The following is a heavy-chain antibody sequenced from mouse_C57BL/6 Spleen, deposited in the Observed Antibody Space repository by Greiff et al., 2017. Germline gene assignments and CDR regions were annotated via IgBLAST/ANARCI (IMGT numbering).Heavy chain of an antibody. J-gene: IGHJ2*01. V-gene: IGHV1-76*01. CDR3: ARDLDSNYFDY. CDR2: IYPGSGNT. D-gene: IGHD2-5*01. Sequence: VQLQQSGAELVRPGASVKLSCKASGYTFTDYYINWVKQRPGQGLEWIARIYPGSGNTYYNEKFKGKATLTAEKSSSTAYMQLSSLTSEDSAVYFCARDLDSNYFDYWGQGTTLTVSS. CDR1: GYTFTDYY.